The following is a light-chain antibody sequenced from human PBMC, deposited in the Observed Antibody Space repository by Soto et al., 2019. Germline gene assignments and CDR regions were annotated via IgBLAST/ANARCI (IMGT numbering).Light chain of an antibody. CDR1: QSVLYSSNNKNY. CDR2: WAS. CDR3: QQYLHTPRT. J-gene: IGKJ1*01. V-gene: IGKV4-1*01. Sequence: DAVMTQSTASLAASLGERATINCKSSQSVLYSSNNKNYLAWYQQKPGQPPKLLIYWASTRESGVPDRFSGSGSGTDFTLTISSLQAEDVAVYYCQQYLHTPRTFGQGTKVDIK.